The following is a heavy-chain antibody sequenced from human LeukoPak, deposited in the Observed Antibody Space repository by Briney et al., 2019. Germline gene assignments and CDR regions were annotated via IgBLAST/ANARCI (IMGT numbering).Heavy chain of an antibody. CDR2: INSDGSST. J-gene: IGHJ4*02. CDR1: GFTFSIYW. D-gene: IGHD5-18*01. CDR3: ARDAPGNTALDY. V-gene: IGHV3-74*01. Sequence: PGGSLRLSCADSGFTFSIYWMHWVRQPPGKGLVWVSRINSDGSSTSYADSVKGRFTISRDNAKNTLYLQMNSLRVEDTALYYCARDAPGNTALDYWGQGSLVTVSS.